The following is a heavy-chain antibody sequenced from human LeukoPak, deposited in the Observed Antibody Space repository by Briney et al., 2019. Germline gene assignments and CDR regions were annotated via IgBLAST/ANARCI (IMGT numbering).Heavy chain of an antibody. CDR1: GGSISSSSYY. V-gene: IGHV4-39*01. Sequence: SETLSLTCTVSGGSISSSSYYWGWIRQPPGKGLEWIGSIYYSGSTYYNPSLRSRVTISVDTPKSQFFLKLSSVTAADTAVYYCARVYDSRGYRYYFDYWGQGTLVTVSS. CDR2: IYYSGST. J-gene: IGHJ4*02. CDR3: ARVYDSRGYRYYFDY. D-gene: IGHD3-22*01.